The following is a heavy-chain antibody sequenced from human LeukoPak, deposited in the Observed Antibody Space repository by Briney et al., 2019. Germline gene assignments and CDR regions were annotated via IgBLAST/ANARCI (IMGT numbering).Heavy chain of an antibody. CDR3: ARGYWFYFDY. V-gene: IGHV4-61*02. CDR1: GVSISSGSYY. Sequence: SQTLSLTCTVSGVSISSGSYYWSWIRQPAGKGLEWIRRVYTRGTTSYNPSLKSRVTISVDTSKNQFSLRLSSVTAADTAVYYCARGYWFYFDYWGQGTLVTVSS. CDR2: VYTRGTT. J-gene: IGHJ4*02. D-gene: IGHD2-8*02.